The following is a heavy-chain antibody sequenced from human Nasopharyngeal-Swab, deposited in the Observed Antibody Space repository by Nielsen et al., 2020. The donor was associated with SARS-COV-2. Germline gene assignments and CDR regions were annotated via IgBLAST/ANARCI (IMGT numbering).Heavy chain of an antibody. CDR1: GGPISSYY. V-gene: IGHV4-59*01. D-gene: IGHD1-26*01. CDR2: IYYSGST. Sequence: SETLSLTCTVSGGPISSYYWSWIRQLPGKGLEWIGYIYYSGSTNYNPSLKSRVTISVDTSKNQFSLKLSSVTAADTAVYYCARDYSGSYYYYYGMDVWGQGTTVTVSS. CDR3: ARDYSGSYYYYYGMDV. J-gene: IGHJ6*02.